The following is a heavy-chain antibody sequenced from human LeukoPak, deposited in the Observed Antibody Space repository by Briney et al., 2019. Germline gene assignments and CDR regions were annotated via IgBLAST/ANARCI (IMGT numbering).Heavy chain of an antibody. D-gene: IGHD3-22*01. CDR2: ISSRSSYR. V-gene: IGHV3-11*05. CDR3: ARDIGTYDSSSYYSGY. J-gene: IGHJ4*02. CDR1: GFRFNDYY. Sequence: GGSLRLSCAASGFRFNDYYMSWIRQAPGKGLEWVSYISSRSSYRNYADSVKGRFTISRDNAKNSLYLQMNSLRAEDTAVYYCARDIGTYDSSSYYSGYWGQGTLVTVSS.